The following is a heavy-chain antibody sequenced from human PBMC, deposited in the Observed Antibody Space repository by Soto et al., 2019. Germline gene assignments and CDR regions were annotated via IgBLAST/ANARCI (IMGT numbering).Heavy chain of an antibody. V-gene: IGHV1-69*13. CDR3: ARDGIINIWPYYFGMDV. Sequence: SVKVSCKTSGDTFSRRAISWVRQAPGHGLEWMGGIIPIFGTANYAQKFQGRVTITADESTSTAYMELSNLRSEDTAVYYCARDGIINIWPYYFGMDVWGQGTTVTVSS. CDR2: IIPIFGTA. J-gene: IGHJ6*02. CDR1: GDTFSRRA. D-gene: IGHD3-9*01.